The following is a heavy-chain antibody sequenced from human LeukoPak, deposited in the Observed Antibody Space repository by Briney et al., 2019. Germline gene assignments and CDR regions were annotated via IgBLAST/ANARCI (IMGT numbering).Heavy chain of an antibody. V-gene: IGHV3-23*01. J-gene: IGHJ4*02. Sequence: PGGSLRLSCAASGFTFSSYAMSWVRQAPGKGLGWVSAISGSGGSTYYADSVKGRFTISRDNSKNTLYLQMNSLRAEDTAVYYCAKDLGYSYGYFDYWGQGTLVTVSS. CDR1: GFTFSSYA. D-gene: IGHD5-18*01. CDR2: ISGSGGST. CDR3: AKDLGYSYGYFDY.